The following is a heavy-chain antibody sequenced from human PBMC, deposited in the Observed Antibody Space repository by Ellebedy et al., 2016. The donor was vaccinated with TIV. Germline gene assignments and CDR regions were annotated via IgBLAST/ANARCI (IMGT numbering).Heavy chain of an antibody. D-gene: IGHD3-22*01. CDR2: IYTSGST. Sequence: SETLSLXCTVSGGSISSYYWSWIRQPPGKGLEWIGRIYTSGSTNYNPSLKSRVTMSVDTSKNQFSLKLSSVTAADTAVYYCARDSHYDSSGYDYWGQGTLVTVSS. CDR3: ARDSHYDSSGYDY. CDR1: GGSISSYY. J-gene: IGHJ4*02. V-gene: IGHV4-4*07.